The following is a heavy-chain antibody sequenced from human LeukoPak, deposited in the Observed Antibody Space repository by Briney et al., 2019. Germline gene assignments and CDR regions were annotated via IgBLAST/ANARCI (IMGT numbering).Heavy chain of an antibody. Sequence: GGSLRLSCAGSGFTFSNYWMHWVRQAPGKGLVWVSRIYSDGNTTDYADSVKGRFTISRDNAKNTLYLQMNSLRAEDTAVYYCARDQGSTSRGIDYWGQGTLVTVSS. CDR2: IYSDGNTT. CDR1: GFTFSNYW. D-gene: IGHD2-2*01. J-gene: IGHJ4*02. V-gene: IGHV3-74*01. CDR3: ARDQGSTSRGIDY.